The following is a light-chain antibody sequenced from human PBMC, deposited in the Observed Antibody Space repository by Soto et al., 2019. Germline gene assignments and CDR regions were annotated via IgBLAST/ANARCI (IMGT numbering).Light chain of an antibody. J-gene: IGLJ1*01. V-gene: IGLV2-14*01. Sequence: QSALTQPASVSGSPGQSITISCTGSGRDIGAYDYVSWYQQHPGKAPKLLIYGVKNRPSGVSYRFSASKSAFTASLTISGLQAEDEAHYYCSSYTNSYFYVFGHGTKVTVL. CDR1: GRDIGAYDY. CDR3: SSYTNSYFYV. CDR2: GVK.